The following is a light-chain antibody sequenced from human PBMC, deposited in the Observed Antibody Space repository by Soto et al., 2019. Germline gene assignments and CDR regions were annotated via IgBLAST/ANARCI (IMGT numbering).Light chain of an antibody. V-gene: IGKV1-39*01. CDR1: QTLNNY. Sequence: DIQMTQSPSSLSGSVGDRITITCRASQTLNNYLTWFQQKPGQAPQVLIYAASTLQSGVPSRFSGSGSGADFTLTMSSLQPDDFATNDCPESFSLRLTVXGATKADIK. CDR2: AAS. CDR3: PESFSLRLT. J-gene: IGKJ4*01.